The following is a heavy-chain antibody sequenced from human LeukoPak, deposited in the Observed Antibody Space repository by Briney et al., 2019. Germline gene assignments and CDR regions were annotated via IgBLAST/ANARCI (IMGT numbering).Heavy chain of an antibody. Sequence: ASVKVSCKASGYTFTGYYMHWVRQAPGQGLEWTGWINPNSGGTNYAQKFQGWVTMTRDTSISTAYMELSRLRSDDTAVYYCARSYSYDPGIMGYWGQGTLVTVSS. CDR2: INPNSGGT. V-gene: IGHV1-2*04. D-gene: IGHD5-18*01. CDR1: GYTFTGYY. J-gene: IGHJ4*02. CDR3: ARSYSYDPGIMGY.